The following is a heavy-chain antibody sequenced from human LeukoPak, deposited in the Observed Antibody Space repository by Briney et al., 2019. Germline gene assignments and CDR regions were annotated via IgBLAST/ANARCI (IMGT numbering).Heavy chain of an antibody. CDR3: AKDFPGPYYTRFDY. J-gene: IGHJ4*02. CDR1: GFVFNEYA. CDR2: INWNNGSM. D-gene: IGHD3-3*01. V-gene: IGHV3-9*01. Sequence: PGGSLRLSCAASGFVFNEYAMHWVRQAPGKGLEWVSGINWNNGSMEYADSVKGRFSISRDNAKNSLFLQMNRLTPEDTALYYCAKDFPGPYYTRFDYWGQGILVTVSS.